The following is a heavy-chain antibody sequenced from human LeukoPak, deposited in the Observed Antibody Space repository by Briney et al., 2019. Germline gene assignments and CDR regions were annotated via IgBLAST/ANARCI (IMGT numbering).Heavy chain of an antibody. D-gene: IGHD1-26*01. CDR2: IFYSGNT. J-gene: IGHJ4*02. CDR1: GVSISSYY. Sequence: SETLSLTCTVSGVSISSYYWSWIRQPPGKGLEWIGYIFYSGNTIYNPSLRSRVTISADTSKNHFSLRLRSVAAADTAVYYCARLAAISGSDYPDDWGQGTLVTVSS. V-gene: IGHV4-59*08. CDR3: ARLAAISGSDYPDD.